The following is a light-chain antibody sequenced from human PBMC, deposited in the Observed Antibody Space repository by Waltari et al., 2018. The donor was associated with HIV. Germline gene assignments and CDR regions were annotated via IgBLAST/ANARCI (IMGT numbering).Light chain of an antibody. V-gene: IGLV1-44*01. Sequence: QSVLTQPPSASGTPGQRLSISCSGSSSNIGSNIVNWYQQLPGTAPKLLIYSNKQRPAGVPDRCSGSKSGTSASLAISGLQSEDEADYYCAAWDDSLNAWVFGGGTKRTVL. CDR3: AAWDDSLNAWV. CDR1: SSNIGSNI. J-gene: IGLJ3*02. CDR2: SNK.